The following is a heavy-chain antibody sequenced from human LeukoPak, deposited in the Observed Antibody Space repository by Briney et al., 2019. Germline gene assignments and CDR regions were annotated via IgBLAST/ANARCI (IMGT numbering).Heavy chain of an antibody. D-gene: IGHD2-2*01. CDR1: GFPFDDYG. CDR3: ASLVVPAAHDAFDI. J-gene: IGHJ3*02. Sequence: TGGSLRLSCAAPGFPFDDYGMTWVRQAPGKGLEWVSGINWNGGSTGYADSVKGRFTISRDNAKNSLYLQMNSLRAEDTALYYCASLVVPAAHDAFDIWGQGTMVTVSS. CDR2: INWNGGST. V-gene: IGHV3-20*04.